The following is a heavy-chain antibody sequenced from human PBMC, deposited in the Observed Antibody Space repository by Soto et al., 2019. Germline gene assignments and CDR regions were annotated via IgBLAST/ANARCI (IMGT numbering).Heavy chain of an antibody. V-gene: IGHV3-11*01. CDR1: GFTFSDYY. CDR3: ARDQSSSVDY. CDR2: ISSSGTTI. J-gene: IGHJ4*02. D-gene: IGHD6-6*01. Sequence: GGSLRLSCAASGFTFSDYYMSWIRQAPGKGLEWVSYISSSGTTIYYADSVKGRFTISRDNAKSSLYLRINSLRAEDTAVYYCARDQSSSVDYWGQGTLVTVSS.